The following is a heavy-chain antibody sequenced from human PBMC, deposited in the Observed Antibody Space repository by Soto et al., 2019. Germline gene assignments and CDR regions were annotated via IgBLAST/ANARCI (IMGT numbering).Heavy chain of an antibody. J-gene: IGHJ4*02. CDR3: ATRASSRFY. V-gene: IGHV4-4*02. CDR1: GVSISSHDW. Sequence: QVQLQESGPGLVKPSGTLSLTCAVSGVSISSHDWWTWVRQPPGKGLEWIGESHQSGNTNYNSSRESRVTISVDKSKNQFSLKLTSVTVAAPAVYYCATRASSRFYWGQGTLVTVYS. CDR2: SHQSGNT. D-gene: IGHD6-13*01.